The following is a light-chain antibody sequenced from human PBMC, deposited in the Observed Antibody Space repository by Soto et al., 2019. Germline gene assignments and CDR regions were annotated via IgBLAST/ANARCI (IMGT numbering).Light chain of an antibody. CDR1: QSVSSY. V-gene: IGKV3-11*01. CDR2: DAS. J-gene: IGKJ4*01. Sequence: EIVFTQSPATLSFSPVERATLSFRASQSVSSYLAWYQQKPGQAPRLLIYDASNRATGIPARFSGSGSGTDFTLTISSLETEDFAVYYCQQSSNWLTFGGGTKVDI. CDR3: QQSSNWLT.